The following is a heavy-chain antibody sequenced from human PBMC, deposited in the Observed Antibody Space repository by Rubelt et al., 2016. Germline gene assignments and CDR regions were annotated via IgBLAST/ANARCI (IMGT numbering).Heavy chain of an antibody. Sequence: VLPGGSLRLSCAASGFTFRSYAMSWVRQAPGKGLEWVSVISGSGGSTYYADSVKGRFTIARDNSKNTLYLGMNSLRAEDTAEYSCAKGVTDRATVTTPLGYWGQGTLVTVSS. J-gene: IGHJ4*02. V-gene: IGHV3-23*01. D-gene: IGHD4-17*01. CDR2: ISGSGGST. CDR1: GFTFRSYA. CDR3: AKGVTDRATVTTPLGY.